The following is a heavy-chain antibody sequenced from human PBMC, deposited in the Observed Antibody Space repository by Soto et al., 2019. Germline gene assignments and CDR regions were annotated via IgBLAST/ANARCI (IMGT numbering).Heavy chain of an antibody. CDR1: AASITYSSYY. CDR3: ARVPIVGTTPYYFDH. V-gene: IGHV4-39*01. J-gene: IGHJ4*02. Sequence: SETLSLTCTVSAASITYSSYYLCWVRQPPGKGLEWIGYVYYSGSPYYHPSLQSRVTRSLDTSTSQFSLSLTSVTAGDTAVYYCARVPIVGTTPYYFDHWGQGTLVTVSS. CDR2: VYYSGSP. D-gene: IGHD1-1*01.